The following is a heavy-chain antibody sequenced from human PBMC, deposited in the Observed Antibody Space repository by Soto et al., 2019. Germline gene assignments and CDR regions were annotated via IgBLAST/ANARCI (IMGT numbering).Heavy chain of an antibody. CDR2: IYWDDDK. V-gene: IGHV2-5*02. CDR1: GFSLSTSGVG. CDR3: AHRFITGTTFNWFDP. Sequence: SGPTLVKPTQTLTLTCTFSGFSLSTSGVGVGWIRQPPGKALEWLALIYWDDDKRYSPSLKSRLTITKDTSKNQVVLTMTNMDPVDTATYYCAHRFITGTTFNWFDPWGQGTLVTVSS. D-gene: IGHD1-20*01. J-gene: IGHJ5*02.